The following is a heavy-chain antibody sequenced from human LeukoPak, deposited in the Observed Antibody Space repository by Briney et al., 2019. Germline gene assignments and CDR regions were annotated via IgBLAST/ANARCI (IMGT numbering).Heavy chain of an antibody. D-gene: IGHD3-22*01. CDR3: AKDPHYYDSSLGDGDAFDI. J-gene: IGHJ3*02. CDR1: GYTFGDYG. Sequence: PGGSLRLSCGASGYTFGDYGMSWVRQVPGKGLEWVSAISGSGGSTYYADSVKGRFTISRDNSKNTLYLQMNSLRAEDTAVYYCAKDPHYYDSSLGDGDAFDIWGQGTMVTVSS. CDR2: ISGSGGST. V-gene: IGHV3-23*01.